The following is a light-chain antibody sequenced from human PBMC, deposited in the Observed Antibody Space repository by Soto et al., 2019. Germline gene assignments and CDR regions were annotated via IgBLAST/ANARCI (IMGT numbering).Light chain of an antibody. Sequence: QSVLTQPPSVSEAPRQRVTISCSGSSSNIGNNAVNWYQQLPGQAPKIVIYYDNLLTSGVSDRFSGSKSGTSASLAISDLQSDDEADYYWASWDDSLNAYVFGPGTKLTVL. CDR3: ASWDDSLNAYV. CDR2: YDN. V-gene: IGLV1-36*01. CDR1: SSNIGNNA. J-gene: IGLJ1*01.